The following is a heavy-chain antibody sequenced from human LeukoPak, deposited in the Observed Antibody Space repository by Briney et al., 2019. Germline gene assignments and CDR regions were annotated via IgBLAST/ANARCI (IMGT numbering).Heavy chain of an antibody. CDR3: ARDSQWLAPFDY. V-gene: IGHV3-30*03. J-gene: IGHJ4*02. CDR2: ISYDGSNK. D-gene: IGHD6-19*01. CDR1: GFTFSSYG. Sequence: GRSLRLSCAASGFTFSSYGMHWVRQAPGKGLEWVAVISYDGSNKYYADSVKGRFTISRDNSKNTLYLQMNSLRAEDTAVYYCARDSQWLAPFDYWGQGTPVTVSS.